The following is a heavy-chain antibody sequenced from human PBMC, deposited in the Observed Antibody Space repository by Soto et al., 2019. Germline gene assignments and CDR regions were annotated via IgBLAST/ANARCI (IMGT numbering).Heavy chain of an antibody. CDR2: IDPSDSQT. V-gene: IGHV5-10-1*01. CDR1: GYSFAGYW. CDR3: ARQIYDSDTGPNFQYYFDS. D-gene: IGHD3-22*01. J-gene: IGHJ4*02. Sequence: GESLKISCKGSGYSFAGYWITWVRQKPGKGLEWMGRIDPSDSQTYYSPSFRGHVTISVTKSITTVFLQWSSLRASDTAMYYCARQIYDSDTGPNFQYYFDSWGQGTPVTVYS.